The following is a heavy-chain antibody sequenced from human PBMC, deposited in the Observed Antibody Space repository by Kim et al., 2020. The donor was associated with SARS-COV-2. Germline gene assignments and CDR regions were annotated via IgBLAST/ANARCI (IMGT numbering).Heavy chain of an antibody. CDR3: ARGVAVAPHYYYHYGMDV. Sequence: GGSLRLSCAASDFTFRTHWMTWVRQAPGKGLEWVASIKQDAYETYYIDSVKGRFTISRDNAKNLLYLQMNSLRAEDTAVYYCARGVAVAPHYYYHYGMDVWGQGTTVTVSS. D-gene: IGHD6-19*01. CDR1: DFTFRTHW. V-gene: IGHV3-7*03. CDR2: IKQDAYET. J-gene: IGHJ6*02.